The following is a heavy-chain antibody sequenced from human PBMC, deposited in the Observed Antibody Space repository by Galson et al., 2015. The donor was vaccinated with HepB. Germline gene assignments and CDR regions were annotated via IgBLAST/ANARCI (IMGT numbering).Heavy chain of an antibody. J-gene: IGHJ4*02. CDR3: AKDLLPVAGTGFDY. V-gene: IGHV3-48*01. CDR2: ISSSSSTI. CDR1: GFTFSSYS. D-gene: IGHD6-19*01. Sequence: SLRLSCAASGFTFSSYSMNWVRQAPGKGLEWVSYISSSSSTIYYADSVKGRFTISRDNAKNTLYLQMNSLRAEDTAVYYCAKDLLPVAGTGFDYWGQGTLVTVSS.